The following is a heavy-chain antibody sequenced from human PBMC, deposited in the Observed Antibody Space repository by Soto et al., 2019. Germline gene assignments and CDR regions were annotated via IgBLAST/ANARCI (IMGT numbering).Heavy chain of an antibody. D-gene: IGHD7-27*01. J-gene: IGHJ4*02. CDR2: IDPSDSYT. CDR1: GYSFTSYW. V-gene: IGHV5-10-1*01. Sequence: GESLKISCKGSGYSFTSYWISWVRQMPGKGLEWMGRIDPSDSYTNYSPSFQGHVTISADKSISTAYLQWSSLKASDTAVYFCARDNRGTFDYWGQGALVTVSS. CDR3: ARDNRGTFDY.